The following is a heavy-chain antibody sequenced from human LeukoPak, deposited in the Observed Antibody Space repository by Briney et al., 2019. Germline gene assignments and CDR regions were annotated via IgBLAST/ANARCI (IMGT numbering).Heavy chain of an antibody. CDR3: ARGGCSSTSCCYYYYMDV. CDR1: GGSISSYY. CDR2: IYYSGST. J-gene: IGHJ6*03. D-gene: IGHD2-2*01. V-gene: IGHV4-59*01. Sequence: SETLSLTCTVSGGSISSYYWSWIRQPPGKGLEWIGYIYYSGSTNYNPSLKSRVTISVDTSKNQFSLKLSSVAAADTAVYYCARGGCSSTSCCYYYYMDVWGKGTTVTVSS.